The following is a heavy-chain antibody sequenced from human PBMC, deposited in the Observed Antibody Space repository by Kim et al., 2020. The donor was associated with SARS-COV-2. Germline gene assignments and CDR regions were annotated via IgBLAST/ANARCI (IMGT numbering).Heavy chain of an antibody. CDR3: ATGVRLVPSFGMDV. CDR1: GYTLTELS. CDR2: FDPEDGET. V-gene: IGHV1-24*01. Sequence: ASVKVSCKVSGYTLTELSMHWVRQAPGKGLEWMGGFDPEDGETIYAQKFQGRVTMTEDTSTDTAYMELSSLRSEDTAVYYCATGVRLVPSFGMDVWGQGTTVTVSS. D-gene: IGHD6-6*01. J-gene: IGHJ6*02.